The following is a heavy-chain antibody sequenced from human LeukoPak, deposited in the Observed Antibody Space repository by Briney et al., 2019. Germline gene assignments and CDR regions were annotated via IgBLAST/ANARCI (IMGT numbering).Heavy chain of an antibody. CDR1: GGTFSSYA. D-gene: IGHD3-10*01. V-gene: IGHV1-69*06. Sequence: SVKVSCKASGGTFSSYAISWVRQAPGQGLEWMGGIIPIFGTANYAQKFQGRVTITADKSTSTAYMELSSLRSEDTAVYYCARAYGSGRFRVWFDPWGLGTLVTVSS. J-gene: IGHJ5*02. CDR3: ARAYGSGRFRVWFDP. CDR2: IIPIFGTA.